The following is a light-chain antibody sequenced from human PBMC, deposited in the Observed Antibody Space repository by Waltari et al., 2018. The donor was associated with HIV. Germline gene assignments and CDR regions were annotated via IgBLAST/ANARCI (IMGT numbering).Light chain of an antibody. Sequence: QTVVTPEPSFSVSPVGPLTLTFGLSSGSVPTSYSPSWYQQTPGQAPRTLIYSTNTRSSGVPDRFSGSILGNKAALTITGAQADDESDYYCVLYMGSGIWVFGGGTKLTVL. J-gene: IGLJ3*02. CDR2: STN. CDR3: VLYMGSGIWV. V-gene: IGLV8-61*01. CDR1: SGSVPTSYS.